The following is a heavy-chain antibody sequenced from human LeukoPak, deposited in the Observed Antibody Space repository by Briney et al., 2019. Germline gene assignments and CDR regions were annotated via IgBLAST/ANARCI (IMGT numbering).Heavy chain of an antibody. CDR1: GFTFSSYW. D-gene: IGHD6-19*01. CDR3: ARESIAVAGAFDY. V-gene: IGHV3-7*03. CDR2: IKQDGSEK. J-gene: IGHJ4*02. Sequence: GGSLRLSCATSGFTFSSYWMSWVRQAPGKGLEWVANIKQDGSEKYYVDSVKGRFTISRDNAKNSLYLQMNSLRAEDTAVYYCARESIAVAGAFDYWGQGTLVTVSS.